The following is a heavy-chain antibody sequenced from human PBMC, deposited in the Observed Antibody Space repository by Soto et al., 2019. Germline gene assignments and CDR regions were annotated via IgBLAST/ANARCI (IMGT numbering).Heavy chain of an antibody. D-gene: IGHD5-18*01. J-gene: IGHJ4*02. CDR2: IYYSGST. Sequence: SETLSLTCTVSGGSISSYYWSWIRQPPGKGLEWIGYIYYSGSTNYNPSLKSRVTISVDTSKNQFSLKLSSVTAADTAVYYCARIKSGYSYGSIIDFWGKGTLVTVSS. V-gene: IGHV4-59*01. CDR3: ARIKSGYSYGSIIDF. CDR1: GGSISSYY.